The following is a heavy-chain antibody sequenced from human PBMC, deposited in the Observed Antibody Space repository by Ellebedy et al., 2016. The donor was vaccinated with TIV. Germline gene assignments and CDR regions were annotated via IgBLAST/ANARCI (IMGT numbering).Heavy chain of an antibody. Sequence: SVKVSXXASGGTFSSYAISWVRQAPGQGLEWMGGIIPIFGTANYAQKFQGRVTITADESTSTAYMELSSLRSEDTAVYYCARVGESGHPKPQLDYYYYYMDVWGKGTTVTVSS. V-gene: IGHV1-69*13. CDR2: IIPIFGTA. D-gene: IGHD1-1*01. CDR1: GGTFSSYA. J-gene: IGHJ6*03. CDR3: ARVGESGHPKPQLDYYYYYMDV.